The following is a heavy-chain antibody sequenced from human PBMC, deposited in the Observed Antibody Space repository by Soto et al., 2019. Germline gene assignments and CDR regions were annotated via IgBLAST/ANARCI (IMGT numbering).Heavy chain of an antibody. CDR3: ARDRGYYDSSGYFDY. J-gene: IGHJ4*02. D-gene: IGHD3-22*01. CDR1: GFIFSDYY. V-gene: IGHV3-11*01. CDR2: ISSSDNII. Sequence: LRLSCAASGFIFSDYYMSWIRQAPGKGLEWISYISSSDNIIYYADSVKGRFTISRDNAKNSLYLQMNSLRAEDTAVYYCARDRGYYDSSGYFDYWGQGTLVTVSS.